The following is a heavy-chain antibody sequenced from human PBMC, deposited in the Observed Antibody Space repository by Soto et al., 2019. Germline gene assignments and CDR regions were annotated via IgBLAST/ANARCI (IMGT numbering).Heavy chain of an antibody. CDR3: ARVPSITMVRGVINWFDP. J-gene: IGHJ5*02. V-gene: IGHV4-38-2*01. Sequence: SETLSLTXAVSGYSISSGYYWGWIRQPPGKGLEWIGSIYHSGSTYYNPSLKSRVTISVDTSKNQFSLKLSSVTAADTAVYYCARVPSITMVRGVINWFDPWGQGTLVTVSS. D-gene: IGHD3-10*01. CDR1: GYSISSGYY. CDR2: IYHSGST.